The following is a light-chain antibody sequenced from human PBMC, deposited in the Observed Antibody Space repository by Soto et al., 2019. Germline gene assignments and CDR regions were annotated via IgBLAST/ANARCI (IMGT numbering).Light chain of an antibody. Sequence: EIVLTQSPGTLSLSPGERATLSCRASQSVTSSYLAWYQQKPGQAPRLLIYGASSRATGIPDRFSGSGSGTDFTLTISRLEPEDFAVYYCQHYGGSLVFPFGPGTKVDI. J-gene: IGKJ3*01. CDR3: QHYGGSLVFP. V-gene: IGKV3-20*01. CDR1: QSVTSSY. CDR2: GAS.